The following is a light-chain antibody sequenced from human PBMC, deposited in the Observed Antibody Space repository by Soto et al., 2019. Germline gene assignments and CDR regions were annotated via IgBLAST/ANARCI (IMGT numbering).Light chain of an antibody. Sequence: DIQMTQSPASLSASVGERVTITCRPSQIISSYLNWYQQRPGKAPELLIYATSSLQSGVPSRFSGSGSGTAFSLTISRLQPEDFATYYCEQTYSTPWTFGQGTKVEIK. CDR3: EQTYSTPWT. CDR1: QIISSY. J-gene: IGKJ1*01. V-gene: IGKV1-39*01. CDR2: ATS.